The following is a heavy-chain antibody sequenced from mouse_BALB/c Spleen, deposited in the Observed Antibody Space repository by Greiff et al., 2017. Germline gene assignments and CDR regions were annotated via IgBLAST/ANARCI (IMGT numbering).Heavy chain of an antibody. V-gene: IGHV3-2*02. CDR2: ISYSGST. CDR1: GYSITNDYA. Sequence: VQLKQSGPGLVKPSQSLSLTCTVTGYSITNDYAWNWIRQFPGNKLEWMGYISYSGSTSYNPSLKSRISITRDTSKNQFFLQLNSVTTEDTATYYCASSYYAMDYWGQGTSVTVSS. J-gene: IGHJ4*01. CDR3: ASSYYAMDY.